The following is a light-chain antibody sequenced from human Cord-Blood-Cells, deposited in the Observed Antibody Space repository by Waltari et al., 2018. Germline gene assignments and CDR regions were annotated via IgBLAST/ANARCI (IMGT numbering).Light chain of an antibody. J-gene: IGLJ2*01. CDR1: SSDVGGYNY. CDR3: SSYTSSSTVV. V-gene: IGLV2-14*01. CDR2: EVS. Sequence: QSALTQPASVSGSPGQSITISCTGTSSDVGGYNYVSWYQQHPGKAPELMIYEVSNRPSGVSNRFAGSNSGNTASLTIAGLQAEDEADYYGSSYTSSSTVVVGGGTKLTVL.